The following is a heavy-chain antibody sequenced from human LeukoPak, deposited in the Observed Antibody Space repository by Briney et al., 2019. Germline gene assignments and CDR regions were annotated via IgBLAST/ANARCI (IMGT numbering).Heavy chain of an antibody. CDR3: VRAPYANKFDY. J-gene: IGHJ4*02. CDR1: GFTFSNYW. D-gene: IGHD3-16*01. CDR2: ISQDGSGK. Sequence: QPGGSLRLSCGASGFTFSNYWMSWVRQAPGKGLEWVINISQDGSGKNYADSVEGRFTISRDNAKNSLYLEMNSLRAEDTAVYYCVRAPYANKFDYWGQGTLVTVSS. V-gene: IGHV3-7*01.